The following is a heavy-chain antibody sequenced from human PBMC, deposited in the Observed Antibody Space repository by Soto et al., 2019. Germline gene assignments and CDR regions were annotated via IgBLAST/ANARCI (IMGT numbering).Heavy chain of an antibody. CDR1: GFTFSSYG. J-gene: IGHJ3*02. CDR2: ISYDGSNK. V-gene: IGHV3-30*18. D-gene: IGHD5-12*01. CDR3: AKDNGSGCDWLRVGDASDI. Sequence: QVQLVESGGGVVQPGRSLRLSCAASGFTFSSYGMHWVPQAPGKGLEWVAVISYDGSNKYYADSVKGRLTISRDNSKNTLYLQMNSLRGEDTAVYYCAKDNGSGCDWLRVGDASDIWGQGTMVTVSS.